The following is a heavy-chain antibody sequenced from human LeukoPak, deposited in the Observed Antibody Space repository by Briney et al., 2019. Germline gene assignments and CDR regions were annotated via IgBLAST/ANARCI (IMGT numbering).Heavy chain of an antibody. Sequence: AETLSLTCTVSGGSINTYYWSWIRQPPGKGLEWIGYISYSGTNKYNPSLESRVTITIDTSKNQFSLKLSSVTAADTAVYYCAREGYDSNIYYKADYWGQGTLVTVSS. CDR3: AREGYDSNIYYKADY. CDR1: GGSINTYY. V-gene: IGHV4-59*01. J-gene: IGHJ4*02. CDR2: ISYSGTN. D-gene: IGHD3-22*01.